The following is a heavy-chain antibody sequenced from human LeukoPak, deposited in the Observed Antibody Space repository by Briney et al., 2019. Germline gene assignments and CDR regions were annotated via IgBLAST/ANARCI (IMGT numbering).Heavy chain of an antibody. CDR3: ARDCSGGTCSSFWFDP. J-gene: IGHJ5*02. Sequence: ASVKVSCKASGYTFRNYAITWVRQAPGQGLEWMGWITAYNGKTNYAQKFQGRVTMTTDASTTTAYMELRNLKSDDTAVYYCARDCSGGTCSSFWFDPWGQGTLVTVSS. D-gene: IGHD2-15*01. CDR2: ITAYNGKT. V-gene: IGHV1-18*01. CDR1: GYTFRNYA.